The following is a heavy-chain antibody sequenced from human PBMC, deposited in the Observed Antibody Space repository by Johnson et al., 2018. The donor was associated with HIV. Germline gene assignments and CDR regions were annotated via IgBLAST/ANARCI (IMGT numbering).Heavy chain of an antibody. V-gene: IGHV3-30*02. J-gene: IGHJ3*02. CDR1: GFTFRSYG. Sequence: QVQLVESGGGVVQPGGSLRLSCAASGFTFRSYGMHWVRQAPGKGLEWVAFIRYDGNNKYYADSVKGRFTISRDNSKNTLYLQMKSLRAEDTAVYYCAKGRSGTTASIDAFDIWGQGTMVTVSS. CDR2: IRYDGNNK. D-gene: IGHD1-7*01. CDR3: AKGRSGTTASIDAFDI.